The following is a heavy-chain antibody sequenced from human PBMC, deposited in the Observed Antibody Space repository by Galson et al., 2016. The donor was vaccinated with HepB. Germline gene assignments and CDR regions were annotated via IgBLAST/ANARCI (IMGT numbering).Heavy chain of an antibody. Sequence: SVKVSCKASGYTFTQFSMHWVRQAPGQRPEWMGWINTVSGKTEYSQKFQGRVTITRDTSASTVYMELSSLTSEDTSVYHCAKGYNTYPHDAFDIWGQGTKVTVPS. V-gene: IGHV1-3*04. D-gene: IGHD5-18*01. CDR2: INTVSGKT. CDR3: AKGYNTYPHDAFDI. J-gene: IGHJ3*02. CDR1: GYTFTQFS.